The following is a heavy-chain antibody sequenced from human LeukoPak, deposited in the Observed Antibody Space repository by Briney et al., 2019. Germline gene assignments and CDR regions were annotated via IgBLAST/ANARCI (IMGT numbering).Heavy chain of an antibody. J-gene: IGHJ3*02. CDR1: GGSISSSSYY. Sequence: SETLSLTCTVSGGSISSSSYYWGWIRQPPGKGLEWIGSIYNSGSTYYNPSLKSRVTISVDTSKSQFSLKLSSVTAADTAVYYCARHEYDILTGYLYPFDIGGQGTMVTVSS. D-gene: IGHD3-9*01. CDR3: ARHEYDILTGYLYPFDI. V-gene: IGHV4-39*01. CDR2: IYNSGST.